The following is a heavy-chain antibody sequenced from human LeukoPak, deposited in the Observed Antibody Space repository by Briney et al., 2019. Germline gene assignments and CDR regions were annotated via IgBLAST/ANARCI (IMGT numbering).Heavy chain of an antibody. D-gene: IGHD3-3*01. V-gene: IGHV4-31*03. CDR3: AREFTIFGVVTELAHGMDV. J-gene: IGHJ6*02. Sequence: SETLSLTCTVSGGSISSGGYYWSWIRQHPGKGLEWIGYIYYSGSTYYNPSLKSRVTISVDTSKNQFSLKLSSVTAADTAVYYCAREFTIFGVVTELAHGMDVWGQGTTVTVSS. CDR2: IYYSGST. CDR1: GGSISSGGYY.